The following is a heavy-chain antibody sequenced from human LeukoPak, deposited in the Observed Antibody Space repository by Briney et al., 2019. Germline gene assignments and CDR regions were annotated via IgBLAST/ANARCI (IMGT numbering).Heavy chain of an antibody. J-gene: IGHJ4*02. Sequence: GRSLRLSCAASGFTFSSYSMNCVRQAPGKGLEWVSTIGWNSGSIGYTDSVKGRFTISRDNAKNSLYLQMNSLSAEDTAFYYCAKDGRWLQLEYYFDYWGQGTLVTVSS. D-gene: IGHD5-24*01. CDR1: GFTFSSYS. CDR2: IGWNSGSI. CDR3: AKDGRWLQLEYYFDY. V-gene: IGHV3-9*01.